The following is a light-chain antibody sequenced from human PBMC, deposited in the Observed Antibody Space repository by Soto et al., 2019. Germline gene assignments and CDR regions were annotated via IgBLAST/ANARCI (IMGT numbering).Light chain of an antibody. Sequence: IQMTQSPSSLSASVGDRVTISCRASQDIRNTVAWYQEKPGEAPKLLIYAASTLQSGVPSRFSGSGSGTDFTLTISSLQPEDFATYYCQQLDTYLFTFGPGTKVDIK. J-gene: IGKJ3*01. V-gene: IGKV1-17*01. CDR2: AAS. CDR1: QDIRNT. CDR3: QQLDTYLFT.